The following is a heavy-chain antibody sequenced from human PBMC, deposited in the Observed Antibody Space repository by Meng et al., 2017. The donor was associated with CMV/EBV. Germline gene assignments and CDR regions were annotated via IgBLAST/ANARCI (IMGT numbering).Heavy chain of an antibody. CDR3: AKFEYQLLRYYYYYYYGMDV. CDR2: IYSGGSST. CDR1: GFTVSSNY. D-gene: IGHD2-2*01. Sequence: GESLKISCAASGFTVSSNYMSWVRQAPGKGLEWVSVIYSGGSSTYYADSVKGRFTISRDNSKNTLYLQMNSLRAEDTAVYYCAKFEYQLLRYYYYYYYGMDVWGQGTTVTVSS. J-gene: IGHJ6*02. V-gene: IGHV3-23*03.